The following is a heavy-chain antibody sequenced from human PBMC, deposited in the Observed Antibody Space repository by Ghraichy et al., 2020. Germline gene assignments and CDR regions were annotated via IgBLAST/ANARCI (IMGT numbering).Heavy chain of an antibody. CDR3: AKDYSGDDLRATDY. CDR2: ISGSGGST. D-gene: IGHD5-12*01. J-gene: IGHJ4*02. CDR1: GFTFSRYA. Sequence: GGSLRLSCTASGFTFSRYAMNWVRQAPGKGLEWVSAISGSGGSTYYADSVKGRFIISRDNSKNTLYLQMNSLRAEDTAVYYCAKDYSGDDLRATDYWGQGTLVTVSS. V-gene: IGHV3-23*01.